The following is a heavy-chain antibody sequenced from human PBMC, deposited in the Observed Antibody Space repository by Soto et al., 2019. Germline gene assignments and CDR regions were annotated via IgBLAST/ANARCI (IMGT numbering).Heavy chain of an antibody. V-gene: IGHV3-23*01. J-gene: IGHJ4*01. CDR1: GFTFNNFG. CDR3: TRQWLLWGPFDY. D-gene: IGHD3-3*01. Sequence: GGSLRLSCAASGFTFNNFGMNWVRQAPGKGLEWVSVISGSGGSTYYADSVKGRFTIARDNSKNTLFLQMNSLNIEDTAVYYCTRQWLLWGPFDYWGHGSLVTVSS. CDR2: ISGSGGST.